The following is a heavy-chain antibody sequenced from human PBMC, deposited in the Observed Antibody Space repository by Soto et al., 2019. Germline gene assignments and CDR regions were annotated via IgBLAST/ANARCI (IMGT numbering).Heavy chain of an antibody. CDR2: INAGSGNT. J-gene: IGHJ3*02. D-gene: IGHD3-22*01. Sequence: GASVKVSCKASGYTFTTYPLHWVRQAPGQRLEWMGWINAGSGNTKYSQKFQGRVTITRDTSASTAYMELSSLKSEDTAVYYCARWYYYDGSGYYQTTYAFDIWGQGTMVTVSS. CDR1: GYTFTTYP. CDR3: ARWYYYDGSGYYQTTYAFDI. V-gene: IGHV1-3*01.